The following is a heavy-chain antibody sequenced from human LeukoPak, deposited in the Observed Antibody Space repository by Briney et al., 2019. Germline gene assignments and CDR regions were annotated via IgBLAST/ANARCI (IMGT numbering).Heavy chain of an antibody. D-gene: IGHD3/OR15-3a*01. Sequence: ASVKVSCKASGYTFTGYYMHWVRQAPGQGLEWMGWINPNSGGTNYAQKFQGRVTMTRDTSISTAYMELSRLRSDDTAVYYCARALPSDWLYFDYWGQGTLVTVSS. CDR1: GYTFTGYY. CDR2: INPNSGGT. J-gene: IGHJ4*02. V-gene: IGHV1-2*02. CDR3: ARALPSDWLYFDY.